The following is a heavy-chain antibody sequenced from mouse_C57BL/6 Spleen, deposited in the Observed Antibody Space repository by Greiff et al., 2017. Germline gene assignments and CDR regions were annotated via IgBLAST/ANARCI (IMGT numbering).Heavy chain of an antibody. Sequence: QVQLQQPGAELVRPGSSVKLSCKASGYTFTSYWMHWVKQRPIQGLEWIGNIDPSDSETHYNQKFKDKATLTVDKSSSTAYMQHSSLTSEDSAVYYWARAEITTVVAHWYFDVWGTGTTVTVSS. J-gene: IGHJ1*03. CDR2: IDPSDSET. D-gene: IGHD1-1*01. CDR1: GYTFTSYW. V-gene: IGHV1-52*01. CDR3: ARAEITTVVAHWYFDV.